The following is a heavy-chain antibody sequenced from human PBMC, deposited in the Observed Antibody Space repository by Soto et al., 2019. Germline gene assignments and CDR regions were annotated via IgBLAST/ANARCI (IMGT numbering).Heavy chain of an antibody. V-gene: IGHV3-30*18. J-gene: IGHJ6*02. D-gene: IGHD2-15*01. CDR3: PKVGLLFGMVVDGMDV. Sequence: QVQLVESGGDVVQPGRSLRLSCAASGFTFSSYGMHWVRQAPGKGLEWVAVISYDGSNKYYADSVKGRFTISRDNSKNTLYLQMNSLRAEDTAVYYCPKVGLLFGMVVDGMDVWGQGTTVTVSS. CDR2: ISYDGSNK. CDR1: GFTFSSYG.